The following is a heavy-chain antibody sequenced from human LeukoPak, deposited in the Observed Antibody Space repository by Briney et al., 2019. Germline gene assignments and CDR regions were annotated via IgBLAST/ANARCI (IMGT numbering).Heavy chain of an antibody. CDR3: ARVSGDYPYWYFDL. CDR2: ISAYNGNT. J-gene: IGHJ2*01. CDR1: GYTFTSYG. V-gene: IGHV1-18*01. D-gene: IGHD4-17*01. Sequence: ASVKVSCKASGYTFTSYGIRWVRQAPGQGLEWMGWISAYNGNTNYAQKLQGRVTMTTDASTSTAYMELRSLRSDDTAVYYCARVSGDYPYWYFDLWGRGTLVTVSS.